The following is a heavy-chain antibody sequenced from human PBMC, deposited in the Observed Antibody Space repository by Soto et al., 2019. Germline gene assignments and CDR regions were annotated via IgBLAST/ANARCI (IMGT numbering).Heavy chain of an antibody. Sequence: EVQLVDSGGGLIQPGGSLRLSCAASGFTISNNYMTWIRQAPGKGLEWVSLIDSGGDTYYADSVKGRFTLSRDSSKNTLYPQMNRRRAEDTAVYSCARGGSLYYYYGIDVWGQGTTVTVSS. J-gene: IGHJ6*02. CDR1: GFTISNNY. CDR2: IDSGGDT. V-gene: IGHV3-53*01. D-gene: IGHD3-16*01. CDR3: ARGGSLYYYYGIDV.